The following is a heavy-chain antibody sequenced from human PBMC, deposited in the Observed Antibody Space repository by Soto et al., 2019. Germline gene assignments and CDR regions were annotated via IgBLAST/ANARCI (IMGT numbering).Heavy chain of an antibody. V-gene: IGHV3-30*18. CDR1: GFDFTYYA. D-gene: IGHD1-26*01. CDR3: VKDEGVGGTLGLFDY. CDR2: MSSDGSKI. J-gene: IGHJ4*02. Sequence: QVQLVESGGGAVQPGESLRLSCVASGFDFTYYAMHWVRQAPGKGLESVAVMSSDGSKIHHTDAVKGRFTITRDNSNNTLYLQMNSLRKEDKAVYCCVKDEGVGGTLGLFDYWGQGTLVSVSP.